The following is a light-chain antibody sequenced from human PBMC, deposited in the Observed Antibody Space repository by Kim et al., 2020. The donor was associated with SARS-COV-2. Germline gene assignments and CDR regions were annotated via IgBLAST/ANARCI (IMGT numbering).Light chain of an antibody. CDR3: QQYNNWPRWT. CDR1: QSVSSN. CDR2: GAS. Sequence: ETVMTQSPATLSVSPGERATLSCRASQSVSSNLAWYQQKPGQSPSLLIYGASTRATGVPARFSGSGSGTEFTLTISSLQSEDFAVYYCQQYNNWPRWTFGQGTKVEIK. J-gene: IGKJ1*01. V-gene: IGKV3-15*01.